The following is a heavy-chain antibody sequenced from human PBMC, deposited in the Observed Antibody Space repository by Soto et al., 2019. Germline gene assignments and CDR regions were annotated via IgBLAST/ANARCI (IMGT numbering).Heavy chain of an antibody. Sequence: LRLSCVASGFNFDDSAMNWVRQVPGKGLEWVSGITWNSGHILYADSVKGRFTISRDNAKKSLYLELNSLRPEDTALYYCAKGRSSMIVVVMDYWGQGTPVTVSS. CDR2: ITWNSGHI. J-gene: IGHJ4*02. D-gene: IGHD3-22*01. CDR1: GFNFDDSA. V-gene: IGHV3-9*01. CDR3: AKGRSSMIVVVMDY.